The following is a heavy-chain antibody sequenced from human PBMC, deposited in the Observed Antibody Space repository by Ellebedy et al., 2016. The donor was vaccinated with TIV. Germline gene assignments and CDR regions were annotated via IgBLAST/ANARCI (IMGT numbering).Heavy chain of an antibody. J-gene: IGHJ4*02. CDR2: ISGSGGST. D-gene: IGHD6-19*01. V-gene: IGHV3-23*01. CDR1: GFTFSSYA. CDR3: AKPLTLMGHSSGWRVGYFDY. Sequence: PGGSLRLSCAASGFTFSSYAMSRVRQAPGKGLEWVSAISGSGGSTYYADSVKGRFTISRDNSKNTLYLQMNSLRAEDTAVYYCAKPLTLMGHSSGWRVGYFDYWGQGTLVTVSS.